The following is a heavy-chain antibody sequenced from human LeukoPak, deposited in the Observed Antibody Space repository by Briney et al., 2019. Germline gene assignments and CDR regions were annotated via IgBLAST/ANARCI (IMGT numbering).Heavy chain of an antibody. V-gene: IGHV1-69*06. Sequence: ASVKVSCKGSGYTFTSYDINWVRQATGQGLEWMGGIIPIFGTANYAQKFQGRVTITADKSTSTAYMELSSLRSEDTAVYYCARAVNTYYYDNHKWAFDIWGQGTMVTVSS. D-gene: IGHD3-22*01. CDR3: ARAVNTYYYDNHKWAFDI. CDR1: GYTFTSYD. J-gene: IGHJ3*02. CDR2: IIPIFGTA.